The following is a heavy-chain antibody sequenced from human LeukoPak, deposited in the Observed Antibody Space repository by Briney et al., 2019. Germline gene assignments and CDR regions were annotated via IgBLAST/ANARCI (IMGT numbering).Heavy chain of an antibody. Sequence: ASVKVSCKVSRNTLTELSIHWVRQAPGKGLEWMGGFDPEDGEIIYAQSLEGRVIMTEDTSRDTAYMELSSLRSEDTAVYYCATIGGVTPDYWGQGTQVTVSS. D-gene: IGHD3-16*01. CDR3: ATIGGVTPDY. V-gene: IGHV1-24*01. CDR2: FDPEDGEI. CDR1: RNTLTELS. J-gene: IGHJ4*02.